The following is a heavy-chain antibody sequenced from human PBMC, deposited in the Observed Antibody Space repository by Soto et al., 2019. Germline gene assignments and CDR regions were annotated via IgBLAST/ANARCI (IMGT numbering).Heavy chain of an antibody. CDR2: MNPNSGNT. Sequence: GASVKVSCKASGYTFTSYDINWVRQATGQGLEWMGWMNPNSGNTGYAQKFQGRVTMTRNTSISTAYMELSSVRAEDTAVYYCARGVVTEYFCFGMDVWGQGTMVTVSS. CDR3: ARGVVTEYFCFGMDV. J-gene: IGHJ6*02. V-gene: IGHV1-8*01. CDR1: GYTFTSYD. D-gene: IGHD2-21*02.